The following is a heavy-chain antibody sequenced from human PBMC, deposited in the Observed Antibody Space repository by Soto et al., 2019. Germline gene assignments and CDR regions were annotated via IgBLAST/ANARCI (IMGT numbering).Heavy chain of an antibody. V-gene: IGHV3-23*01. D-gene: IGHD2-8*01. Sequence: PVGSLRLSCAASGFTFDSPYSHAMSWVRQSPGKGPEWVSTISTNGANPHYAESVQGRFTISKDASRNTVHLHMNSLTADATAKYFCVCWVSAHFDYWGHGTPVTVSS. J-gene: IGHJ4*01. CDR2: ISTNGANP. CDR3: VCWVSAHFDY. CDR1: GFTFDSPYSHA.